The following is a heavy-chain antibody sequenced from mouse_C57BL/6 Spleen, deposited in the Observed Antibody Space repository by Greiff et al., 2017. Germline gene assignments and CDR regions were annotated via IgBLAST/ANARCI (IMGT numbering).Heavy chain of an antibody. V-gene: IGHV3-6*01. Sequence: EVQLVESGPGLVKPSQSLSLTCSVTGYSITSGYYWNCIRQFTGNKLEWMGYIRYDGSNNYNPSLKNRISITRYTSKNQFFLKLNSVTTEDTATYYCARGYYSNSAWFAYWGQGTLVTVSA. J-gene: IGHJ3*01. CDR1: GYSITSGYY. CDR3: ARGYYSNSAWFAY. CDR2: IRYDGSN. D-gene: IGHD2-5*01.